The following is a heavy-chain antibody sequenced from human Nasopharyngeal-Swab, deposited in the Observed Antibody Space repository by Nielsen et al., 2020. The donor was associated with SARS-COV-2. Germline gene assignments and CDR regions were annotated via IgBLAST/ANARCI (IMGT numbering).Heavy chain of an antibody. CDR3: ARTYDFWSYGMDV. CDR1: GFTFSSDS. CDR2: ISSSSSYI. D-gene: IGHD3-3*01. J-gene: IGHJ6*02. Sequence: GESLKISCAASGFTFSSDSMNWVRQAPGKGLEWVSSISSSSSYIYYADSVKGRFTISRDNAKNSLYLQMNSLRAEDTAVYYCARTYDFWSYGMDVWGQGTTVTVSS. V-gene: IGHV3-21*01.